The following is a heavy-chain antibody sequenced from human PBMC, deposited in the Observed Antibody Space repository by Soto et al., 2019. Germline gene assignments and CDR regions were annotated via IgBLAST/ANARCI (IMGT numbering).Heavy chain of an antibody. CDR2: ISAYNGNT. V-gene: IGHV1-18*01. CDR3: ARTGGHGGPPITMIVVVMGYFDY. CDR1: GYTFTSYG. D-gene: IGHD3-22*01. J-gene: IGHJ4*02. Sequence: ASVKVSCKASGYTFTSYGISWVRQTPGQGLEWMGWISAYNGNTNYVQKLQGRVTMTTDTSTSTAYMELRSLRSDDTAVYYCARTGGHGGPPITMIVVVMGYFDYWGQGTLVTVSS.